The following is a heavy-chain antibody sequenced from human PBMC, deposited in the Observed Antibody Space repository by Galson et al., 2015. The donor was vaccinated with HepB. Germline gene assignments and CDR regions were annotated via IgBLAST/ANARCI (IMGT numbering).Heavy chain of an antibody. CDR2: IDPSDSYT. D-gene: IGHD2-2*01. CDR3: AMRDCSSTSCYDDAFDI. J-gene: IGHJ3*02. CDR1: GYSFTSYW. V-gene: IGHV5-10-1*01. Sequence: QSGAEVKKPGESLRISCKGSGYSFTSYWISWVRQMPGKGLEWMGRIDPSDSYTNYSPSFQGHVTISADKSISTAYLQWSSLKASDTAVYYCAMRDCSSTSCYDDAFDIWGQGTMVTVSS.